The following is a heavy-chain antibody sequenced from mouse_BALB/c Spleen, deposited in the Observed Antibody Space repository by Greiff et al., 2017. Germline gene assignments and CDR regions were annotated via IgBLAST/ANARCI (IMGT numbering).Heavy chain of an antibody. V-gene: IGHV1-80*01. CDR3: ARWIKDWFAY. D-gene: IGHD2-4*01. J-gene: IGHJ3*01. Sequence: QVQLKQSGAELVRPGSSVKISCKASGYAFSSYWMNWVKQRPGQGLEWIGQIYPGDGDTNYNGKFKGKATLTADKSSSTAYMQLSSLTSEDSAVYFCARWIKDWFAYWGQGTLVTVSA. CDR1: GYAFSSYW. CDR2: IYPGDGDT.